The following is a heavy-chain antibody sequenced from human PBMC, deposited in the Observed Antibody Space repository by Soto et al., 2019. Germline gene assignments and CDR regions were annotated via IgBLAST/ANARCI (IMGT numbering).Heavy chain of an antibody. D-gene: IGHD3-16*01. CDR1: GGSISSYY. J-gene: IGHJ5*02. CDR3: VRDRVRGSRTYAGFDP. Sequence: SETLSLTCTVSGGSISSYYWGWIRQPPGKGLEWIGSIYYSGSTYYNPSLKSRVTISVDTSKNQFSLKLSSVTAADTAVYFCVRDRVRGSRTYAGFDPWGQGTLVTVSS. CDR2: IYYSGST. V-gene: IGHV4-39*02.